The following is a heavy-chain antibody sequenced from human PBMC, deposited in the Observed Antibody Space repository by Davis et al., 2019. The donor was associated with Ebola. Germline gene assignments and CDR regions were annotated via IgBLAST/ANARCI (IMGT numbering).Heavy chain of an antibody. V-gene: IGHV4-59*01. CDR1: GASISDYN. Sequence: MPSETLSLTCNVSGASISDYNWSWIRQPPGKGLEWIGYRYYRGNTNYNPSLKSRVLISADTSRNLFSLNLSSVTAADTAVYYCARITMVRGVNFYHYYGVDVWGTGTTVTVSS. CDR2: RYYRGNT. CDR3: ARITMVRGVNFYHYYGVDV. J-gene: IGHJ6*04. D-gene: IGHD3-10*01.